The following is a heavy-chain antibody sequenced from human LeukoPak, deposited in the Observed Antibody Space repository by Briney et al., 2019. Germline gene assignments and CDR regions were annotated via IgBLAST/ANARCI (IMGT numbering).Heavy chain of an antibody. CDR1: GGSISSYY. V-gene: IGHV4-59*01. D-gene: IGHD3-22*01. CDR3: ARDSYYYDSSGYPYYYFYMYV. Sequence: SETLSLTCTVSGGSISSYYWSWIRQPPGKGLEWIGYIYYSGSTNYNPSLKSRVTISVDPSKNQYSLKLSSVTAADTAVHYCARDSYYYDSSGYPYYYFYMYVWGKGTPVTLSS. CDR2: IYYSGST. J-gene: IGHJ6*03.